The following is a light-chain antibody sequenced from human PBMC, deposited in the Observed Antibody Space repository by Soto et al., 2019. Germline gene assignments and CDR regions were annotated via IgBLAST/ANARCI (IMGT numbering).Light chain of an antibody. CDR3: QQYHRYPLT. CDR1: QHISIY. CDR2: AAS. J-gene: IGKJ4*01. V-gene: IGKV1-16*01. Sequence: DIQMTQSPSSLSASVGDRVTITCRASQHISIYLNWYQQRPGTAPKLLIFAASSLQSGVPSRFSGSGSGTDFTLTISNLQPEDFGTYFCQQYHRYPLTFGGGTRVEIK.